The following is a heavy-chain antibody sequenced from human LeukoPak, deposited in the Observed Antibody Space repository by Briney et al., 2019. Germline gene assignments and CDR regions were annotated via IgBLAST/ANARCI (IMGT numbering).Heavy chain of an antibody. CDR3: ARDRGIAAADTFDP. CDR2: ISPDNGDT. V-gene: IGHV1-18*01. CDR1: GYTFTSYG. J-gene: IGHJ5*02. Sequence: GASVKVSCKASGYTFTSYGISWVLQAPGQGLEWRGWISPDNGDTNYAQKFQGRVTMTTDTSTRTAYMELRSLRSDETAVYYCARDRGIAAADTFDPWGQGTLVIVSS. D-gene: IGHD6-13*01.